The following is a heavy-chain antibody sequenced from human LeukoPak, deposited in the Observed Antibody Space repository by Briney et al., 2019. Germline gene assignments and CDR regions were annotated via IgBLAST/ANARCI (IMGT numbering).Heavy chain of an antibody. CDR3: ARGLCGGDCYSD. Sequence: GGSLRLSCAASGFTFSSYAMSWVRQAPGKGLEWVSSISGSGGRTYYADSVKGRFTISRDNAKNSLYLQMNSLRAEDTAAYYCARGLCGGDCYSDWGQGTLVAVSS. CDR2: ISGSGGRT. D-gene: IGHD2-21*02. V-gene: IGHV3-23*01. CDR1: GFTFSSYA. J-gene: IGHJ4*02.